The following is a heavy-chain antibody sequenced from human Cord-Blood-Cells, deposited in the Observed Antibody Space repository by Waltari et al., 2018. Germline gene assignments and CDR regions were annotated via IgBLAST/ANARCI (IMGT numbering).Heavy chain of an antibody. D-gene: IGHD2-2*02. Sequence: QVQLQQSGPGLVKPSQTLSLTCAISGDSVSSNSAAWNWIRQSPPRGLEWLGRTYYRSKWYKDYAVSVKSRITINPDTSKNQFSLQLNSVTPEDTAVYYCAREVGYCSSTSCYTYYFDYWGQGTLVTVSS. V-gene: IGHV6-1*01. CDR1: GDSVSSNSAA. J-gene: IGHJ4*02. CDR3: AREVGYCSSTSCYTYYFDY. CDR2: TYYRSKWYK.